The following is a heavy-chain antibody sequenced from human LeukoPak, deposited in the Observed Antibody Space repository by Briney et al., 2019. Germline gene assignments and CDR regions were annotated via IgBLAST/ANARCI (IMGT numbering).Heavy chain of an antibody. D-gene: IGHD3-16*02. CDR3: ARADYDYVWGSYRLNWFDP. CDR1: GESFSGYY. J-gene: IGHJ5*02. V-gene: IGHV4-34*01. CDR2: INHSGST. Sequence: SETLSLTCAVYGESFSGYYWSWIRQPPGKGLEWIGEINHSGSTNYNPSLKSRVTISVDTSKNQFSLKLSSVTAADTAVYYCARADYDYVWGSYRLNWFDPWGQGTLVTVSS.